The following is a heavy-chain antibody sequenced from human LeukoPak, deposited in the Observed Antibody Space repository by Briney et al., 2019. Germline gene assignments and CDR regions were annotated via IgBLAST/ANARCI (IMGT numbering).Heavy chain of an antibody. CDR1: GGSISSYY. V-gene: IGHV4-59*08. D-gene: IGHD3-16*02. J-gene: IGHJ4*02. CDR2: VYYSGST. CDR3: ARAYDYVWGSYPLFDY. Sequence: KPSETLSLTCTVSGGSISSYYWQWIRQPPGNRLEWIGYVYYSGSTDYNPSLKSRVTISVDTSKNQFSLKLSSVTAADTAVYYCARAYDYVWGSYPLFDYWGQGTLVTVSS.